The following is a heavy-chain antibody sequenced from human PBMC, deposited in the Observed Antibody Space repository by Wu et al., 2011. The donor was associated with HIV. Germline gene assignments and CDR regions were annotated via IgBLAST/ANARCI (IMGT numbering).Heavy chain of an antibody. CDR1: GGTFTRSA. CDR3: ARDRQNDAFDI. V-gene: IGHV1-69*05. J-gene: IGHJ3*02. Sequence: QVQLVQSGAEVKKPGSSVKVSCKASGGTFTRSAISWVRQAPGQGLEWMGGIIPIFGTANYAQKFQGRVTITTDDSTSTAYMELGSLTSEDTAVYYCARDRQNDAFDIWGQGTMVTVSS. CDR2: IIPIFGTA.